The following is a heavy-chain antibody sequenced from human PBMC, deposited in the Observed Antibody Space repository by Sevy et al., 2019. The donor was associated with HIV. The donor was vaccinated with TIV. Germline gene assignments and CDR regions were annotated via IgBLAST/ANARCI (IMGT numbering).Heavy chain of an antibody. CDR1: GYTFTSYG. Sequence: ASVKVSCKASGYTFTSYGISWVRQAPGQGLEWMGWISAYNGNTNYAQKLQGRVTMTTDTSTSTAYMELRSLRSDDTAVYYGARDDEIVVVPAAAYYYYYGMDVWGQGTTVTVSS. CDR2: ISAYNGNT. J-gene: IGHJ6*02. V-gene: IGHV1-18*01. CDR3: ARDDEIVVVPAAAYYYYYGMDV. D-gene: IGHD2-2*01.